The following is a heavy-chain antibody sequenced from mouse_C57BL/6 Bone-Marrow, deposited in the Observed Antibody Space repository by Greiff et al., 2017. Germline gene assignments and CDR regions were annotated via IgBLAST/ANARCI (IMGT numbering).Heavy chain of an antibody. Sequence: QVQLKESGAELARPGASVKLSCKASGYTFTSYGISWVKQRTGQGLEWIGEIYPRSGNTYYNEKFKGKATLTADKSSSTAYMELRSLTSEDSAVYFCATNYGNPCSYFDYWGQGTTLTVSS. CDR2: IYPRSGNT. D-gene: IGHD2-1*01. CDR3: ATNYGNPCSYFDY. CDR1: GYTFTSYG. V-gene: IGHV1-81*01. J-gene: IGHJ2*01.